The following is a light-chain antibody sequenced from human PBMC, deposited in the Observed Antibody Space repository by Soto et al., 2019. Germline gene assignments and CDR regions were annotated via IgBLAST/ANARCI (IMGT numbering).Light chain of an antibody. CDR3: SSYTSSSTYV. CDR1: SSDVGGYNY. Sequence: QSVLTQPASVSGSPGQSITISCTGTSSDVGGYNYVSWYQQHPGKAPKLMIYDVSSRPSGVSDRFSGSKSGNTASLTISGLQAEDEADYYCSSYTSSSTYVFGTWTKLTVL. J-gene: IGLJ1*01. CDR2: DVS. V-gene: IGLV2-14*01.